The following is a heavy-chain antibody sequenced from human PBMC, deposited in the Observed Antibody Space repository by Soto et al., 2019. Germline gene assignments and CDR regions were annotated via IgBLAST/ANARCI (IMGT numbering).Heavy chain of an antibody. CDR3: ARGRGVGYCSSTSCYPTRYGMDV. V-gene: IGHV4-31*03. Sequence: LSLTCTVSGGSISSGGYYWSWIRQHPGKGLEWIGYIYYSGSTYYNPSLKSRVTISVDTSKNQFSLKLSSVTAADTAVYYCARGRGVGYCSSTSCYPTRYGMDVWGQGTTVTVSS. CDR1: GGSISSGGYY. CDR2: IYYSGST. J-gene: IGHJ6*02. D-gene: IGHD2-2*01.